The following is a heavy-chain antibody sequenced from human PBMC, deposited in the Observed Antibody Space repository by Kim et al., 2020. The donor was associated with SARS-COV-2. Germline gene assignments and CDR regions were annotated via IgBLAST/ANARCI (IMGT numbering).Heavy chain of an antibody. V-gene: IGHV3-74*01. D-gene: IGHD6-19*01. Sequence: GGSLRLSCAASGFTISSHWMHWVRQAPGKGLVWVSRINSDGSTISYADSVKGRFTISRDNAKNTLYLQMNSLRAEDTAVYYCARRQFTSGWYYFDYWGQGTLVTVSS. J-gene: IGHJ4*02. CDR3: ARRQFTSGWYYFDY. CDR1: GFTISSHW. CDR2: INSDGSTI.